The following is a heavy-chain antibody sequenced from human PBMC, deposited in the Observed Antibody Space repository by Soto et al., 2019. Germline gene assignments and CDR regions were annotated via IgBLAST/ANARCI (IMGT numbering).Heavy chain of an antibody. D-gene: IGHD3-3*02. CDR3: AGRSLALRKNNWFDP. CDR2: IFYLGSS. CDR1: GDSIISSDFY. V-gene: IGHV4-39*01. Sequence: SETLSLTCTVSGDSIISSDFYWVWVRQPPGKGLEWIGSIFYLGSSYYNPSLKSRVTMSVGTSKNQFSLRLRSVTAADTALYFCAGRSLALRKNNWFDPWGQGIMVTVCS. J-gene: IGHJ5*02.